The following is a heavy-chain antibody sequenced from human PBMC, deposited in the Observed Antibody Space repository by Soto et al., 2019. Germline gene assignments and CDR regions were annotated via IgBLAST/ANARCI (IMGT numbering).Heavy chain of an antibody. Sequence: ASVKVSCNASGYSFTRYGIALARQAPGQGLEWMGWINTYNGNTNYAQNLQGRVTLTTDTSTSTAYMELTSLRSNDTAIYYCAMVDVYVTPSPQDVWGQGTTVTVSS. CDR3: AMVDVYVTPSPQDV. J-gene: IGHJ6*02. CDR1: GYSFTRYG. CDR2: INTYNGNT. V-gene: IGHV1-18*01. D-gene: IGHD3-16*01.